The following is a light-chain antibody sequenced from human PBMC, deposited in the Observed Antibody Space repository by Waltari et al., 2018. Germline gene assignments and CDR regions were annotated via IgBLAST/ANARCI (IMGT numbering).Light chain of an antibody. V-gene: IGKV1D-16*01. CDR2: ATS. CDR3: LQYNTYPYT. CDR1: HDINGR. J-gene: IGKJ2*01. Sequence: IQMTQSPSSLSASVVDRVTITCRASHDINGRLAWYQQKPEKAPKSLIYATSSLHSGVPTTFSGSGSGTDYSLTISSLQPEDVATYYCLQYNTYPYTCGQGTKLEIK.